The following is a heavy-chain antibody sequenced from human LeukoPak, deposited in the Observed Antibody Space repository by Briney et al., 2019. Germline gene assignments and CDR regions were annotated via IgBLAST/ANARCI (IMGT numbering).Heavy chain of an antibody. J-gene: IGHJ4*02. Sequence: GGSLRLSCVASQFTFSSYAMTWVRQAPGKGLEWVSAISGSGGSAYYADSVKGRFTISRDNSKNTLYLQMNSLRAEDTAIYYCAKYSQLLSGYYFDFWGQGTLVTVSS. V-gene: IGHV3-23*01. CDR2: ISGSGGSA. CDR1: QFTFSSYA. D-gene: IGHD2-2*01. CDR3: AKYSQLLSGYYFDF.